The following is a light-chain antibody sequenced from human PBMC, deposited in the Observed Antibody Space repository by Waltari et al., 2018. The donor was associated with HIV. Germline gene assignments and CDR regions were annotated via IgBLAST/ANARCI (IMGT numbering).Light chain of an antibody. Sequence: QSALTQPRSVSGSPGQSVTISCRGSSTDIGDYNYVSWYQKHPGQVPKLVMFDVSNPPSGVPDRFSGSKSVNTASLTISGLQAEDEADYYCCSYAGTYTWVFGGGTRLTVL. J-gene: IGLJ2*01. CDR1: STDIGDYNY. V-gene: IGLV2-11*01. CDR2: DVS. CDR3: CSYAGTYTWV.